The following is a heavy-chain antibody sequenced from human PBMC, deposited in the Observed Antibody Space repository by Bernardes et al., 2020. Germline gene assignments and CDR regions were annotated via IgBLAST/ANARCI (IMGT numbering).Heavy chain of an antibody. CDR2: ISYSSSTI. D-gene: IGHD1-26*01. J-gene: IGHJ4*02. CDR3: ARYGGNYRFDY. Sequence: GGSLRLSCAASGFTFSSHSMNWVRQAPGKGLEWVSYISYSSSTIYYADSVKGRFTISRDNAKDSLYLQMNSLRAEDTAVYYCARYGGNYRFDYWGQGTLVTVSS. CDR1: GFTFSSHS. V-gene: IGHV3-48*01.